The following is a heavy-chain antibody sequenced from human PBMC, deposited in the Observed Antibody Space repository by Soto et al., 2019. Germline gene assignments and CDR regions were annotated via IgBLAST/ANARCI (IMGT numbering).Heavy chain of an antibody. J-gene: IGHJ4*02. CDR3: ARHSTLKYDSGPRRVDY. D-gene: IGHD3-22*01. V-gene: IGHV4-39*01. Sequence: PSETLSLTCTVSGGSISSNSYCWGWIRQPPGKGLEWIGSIYHSGSTYYSPSLKSRVTISVDMSKNQFSLKLSSVTAADTAVYYCARHSTLKYDSGPRRVDYWGQGTLVTVSS. CDR1: GGSISSNSYC. CDR2: IYHSGST.